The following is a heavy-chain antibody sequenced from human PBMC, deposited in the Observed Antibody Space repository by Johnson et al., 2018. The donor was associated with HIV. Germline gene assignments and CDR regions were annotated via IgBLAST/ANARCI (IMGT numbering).Heavy chain of an antibody. CDR1: GFTFSSYA. CDR3: AREPSSSWYRGAFDI. CDR2: ISYDGSNK. J-gene: IGHJ3*02. V-gene: IGHV3-30-3*01. D-gene: IGHD6-13*01. Sequence: QVQLVESGGGVVQPGRSLRLSCAASGFTFSSYAMHWVRQAPGKGLEWVAVISYDGSNKYYADSAKGRFTISRDNSKNTLYLQMNSLRAEDTAVYYCAREPSSSWYRGAFDIWGQGTLVTVSS.